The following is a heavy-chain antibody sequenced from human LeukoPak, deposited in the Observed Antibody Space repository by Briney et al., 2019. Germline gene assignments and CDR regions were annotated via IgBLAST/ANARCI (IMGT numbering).Heavy chain of an antibody. V-gene: IGHV5-51*01. CDR3: ARKYYYGSAQAPFDP. CDR2: IYPGDSDT. CDR1: GYSFTSYW. Sequence: GESLKISCKGSGYSFTSYWIGWVRQMPGKGLEWMGIIYPGDSDTRYSPSFQGQVAISADKSISTAYLQWSSLKASDTAMYYCARKYYYGSAQAPFDPWGQGTLVTVSS. J-gene: IGHJ5*02. D-gene: IGHD3-10*01.